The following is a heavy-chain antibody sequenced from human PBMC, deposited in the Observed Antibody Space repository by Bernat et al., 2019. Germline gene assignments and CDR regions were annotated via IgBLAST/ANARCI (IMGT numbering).Heavy chain of an antibody. D-gene: IGHD3-3*01. Sequence: QVHLVESGGGVVQPGRSLGLSCAGSGFTFSKYAMHWVRQAPGKGLEWVAVIYSGGSTYYADSVKGRFTISRDNSKNTLYLQMNSLRAEDTAVYYCAAPALFLEWSADAFDIWGQGTMVTVSS. CDR1: GFTFSKYA. CDR2: IYSGGST. V-gene: IGHV3-NL1*01. J-gene: IGHJ3*02. CDR3: AAPALFLEWSADAFDI.